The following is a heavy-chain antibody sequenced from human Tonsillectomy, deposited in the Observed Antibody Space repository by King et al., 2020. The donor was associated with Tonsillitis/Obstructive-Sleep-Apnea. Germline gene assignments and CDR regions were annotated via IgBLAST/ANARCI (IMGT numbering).Heavy chain of an antibody. V-gene: IGHV3-49*05. D-gene: IGHD6-19*01. CDR2: IRSKPYGGTT. J-gene: IGHJ4*02. CDR1: GFTFGDYA. Sequence: VQLVESGGGLVKPGRSLRLSCTGSGFTFGDYAMSWFRQAPGKGLEWVGFIRSKPYGGTTEYAASVKGRFTISRDDSKSIAYLQMNSLKTEDTAVYYCTRDRLGDGIVVAGYFDYWGQGTLVTVSS. CDR3: TRDRLGDGIVVAGYFDY.